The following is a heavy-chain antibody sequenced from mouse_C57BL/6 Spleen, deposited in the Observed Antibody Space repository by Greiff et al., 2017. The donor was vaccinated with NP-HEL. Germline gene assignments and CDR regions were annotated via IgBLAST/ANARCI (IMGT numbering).Heavy chain of an antibody. J-gene: IGHJ2*01. CDR3: ARRDYDGKVYFVY. CDR1: GYTFTSYW. CDR2: IYPSDSET. Sequence: QVQLQQSGAELVRPGSSVKLSCKASGYTFTSYWMHWVKQRPIQGLDWIGNIYPSDSETHYYQKFKDKATLTVDKSSSTAYMQLSSLTTGESAVYYGARRDYDGKVYFVYWGRGTTVAVSS. D-gene: IGHD2-3*01. V-gene: IGHV1-52*01.